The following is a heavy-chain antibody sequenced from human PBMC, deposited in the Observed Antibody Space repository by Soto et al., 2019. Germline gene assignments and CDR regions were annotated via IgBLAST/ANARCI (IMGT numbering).Heavy chain of an antibody. CDR3: ARDLGNCISTSCYKVSYYYYGMDV. V-gene: IGHV1-69*13. D-gene: IGHD2-2*02. J-gene: IGHJ6*02. Sequence: ASVKVSCKASGGTFSSYAISWVRQAPGQGLEWMGGIIPIFGTANYAQKFQGRVTITADESTSTAYMELSSLRSEDTAVYYCARDLGNCISTSCYKVSYYYYGMDVWGQGTTVTVSS. CDR1: GGTFSSYA. CDR2: IIPIFGTA.